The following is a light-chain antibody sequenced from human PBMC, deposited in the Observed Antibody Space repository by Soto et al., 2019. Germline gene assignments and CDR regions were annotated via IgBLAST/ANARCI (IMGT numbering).Light chain of an antibody. V-gene: IGLV1-40*01. CDR3: HSSDSSLSGYV. J-gene: IGLJ1*01. Sequence: QSVLTQPPSVSEAPGQRVTISCTGSSSNIGAGYEAPWYQQVPGTAPKLLIYENNNRPSGVPDRFSGSKSGTNASLAITGPQAEDEADYYSHSSDSSLSGYVFGTGTKLTVL. CDR2: ENN. CDR1: SSNIGAGYE.